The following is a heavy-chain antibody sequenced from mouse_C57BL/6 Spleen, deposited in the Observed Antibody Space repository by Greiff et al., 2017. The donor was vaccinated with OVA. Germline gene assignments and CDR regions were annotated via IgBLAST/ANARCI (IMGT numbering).Heavy chain of an antibody. D-gene: IGHD1-1*01. V-gene: IGHV1-82*01. CDR1: GYAFSSSW. CDR3: ARSNYYGSSPHYYAMDY. Sequence: QVQLQQSGPELVKPGASVKISCKASGYAFSSSWMNWVKQRPGKGLEWIGRIYPGDGDTNYNGKFKGKATLTADESSSTAYMQLSSLTSEDSAVYYCARSNYYGSSPHYYAMDYWGQGTSVTVSS. CDR2: IYPGDGDT. J-gene: IGHJ4*01.